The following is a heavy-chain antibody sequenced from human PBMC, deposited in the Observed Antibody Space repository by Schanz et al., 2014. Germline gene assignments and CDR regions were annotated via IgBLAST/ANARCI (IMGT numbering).Heavy chain of an antibody. CDR1: GFTFSAYG. CDR2: IWYDGNNK. J-gene: IGHJ3*02. Sequence: QVQLVESGGGVVQPGWSLRLSCAASGFTFSAYGMHWVRQAPGKGLEWVAVIWYDGNNKYYADSVKDRFTISRDNSKNTLYLQKNSLRAVDTAFYYCAKNPHRDYGGKPQASDIWGQGTMVTVSS. D-gene: IGHD4-17*01. V-gene: IGHV3-33*06. CDR3: AKNPHRDYGGKPQASDI.